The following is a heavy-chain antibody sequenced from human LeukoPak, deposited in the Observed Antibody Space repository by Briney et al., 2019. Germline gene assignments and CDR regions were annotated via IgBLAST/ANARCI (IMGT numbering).Heavy chain of an antibody. D-gene: IGHD2-2*01. CDR3: ARDGTSTDDY. CDR2: ISGNNDNP. CDR1: GYTFSNFG. Sequence: GASVKVSCKTSGYTFSNFGINWVRQAPGQGLEWMGWISGNNDNPNYGQKFQGRFTVTTDSSTSTAYMELRNVRFDDTAVYYCARDGTSTDDYWGQGTLVTVSS. J-gene: IGHJ4*02. V-gene: IGHV1-18*01.